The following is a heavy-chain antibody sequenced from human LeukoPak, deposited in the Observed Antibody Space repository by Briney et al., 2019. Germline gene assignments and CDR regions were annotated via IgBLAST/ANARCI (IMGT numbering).Heavy chain of an antibody. J-gene: IGHJ4*02. D-gene: IGHD2-2*01. V-gene: IGHV4-34*01. Sequence: KTSETLSLTCGVYGGSFSGYYWSWIRQPPGKGQEWIGEINRSGSTNYNPSLKSRVTISVDTSKNQFSLKLSSVTAADTAVYYCARRPRRYCSSTSCYPFDYWGQGTLVTVSP. CDR3: ARRPRRYCSSTSCYPFDY. CDR2: INRSGST. CDR1: GGSFSGYY.